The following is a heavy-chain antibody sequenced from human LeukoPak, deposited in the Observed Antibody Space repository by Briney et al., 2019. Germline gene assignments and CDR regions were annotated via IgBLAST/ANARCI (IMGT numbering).Heavy chain of an antibody. CDR1: GFTFSSYA. CDR2: ISSNGGST. D-gene: IGHD6-13*01. Sequence: PGGSLRLSCSASGFTFSSYAMHWVRQAPGKGLEYVSAISSNGGSTYYADSVKGRFTISRDNSKNTLYLQMSRLRAEDTAVYYCVKEVGLSHSSSSWGYFDYWGQGTLVTVSS. V-gene: IGHV3-64D*06. CDR3: VKEVGLSHSSSSWGYFDY. J-gene: IGHJ4*02.